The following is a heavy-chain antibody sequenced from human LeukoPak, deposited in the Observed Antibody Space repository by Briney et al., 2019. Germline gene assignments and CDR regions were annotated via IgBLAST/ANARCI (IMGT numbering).Heavy chain of an antibody. J-gene: IGHJ6*03. D-gene: IGHD3-10*01. CDR3: ARDGAGVRGFYYYYMDV. Sequence: SETLSLTCTVSGGSISSYYWSWIRQPAGKGVEWIGRIYTSGSTNYNPSLKSRVTVSVDTSKNQFSLKLSSVTAADTAVYYCARDGAGVRGFYYYYMDVWGKGTTVTISS. V-gene: IGHV4-4*07. CDR2: IYTSGST. CDR1: GGSISSYY.